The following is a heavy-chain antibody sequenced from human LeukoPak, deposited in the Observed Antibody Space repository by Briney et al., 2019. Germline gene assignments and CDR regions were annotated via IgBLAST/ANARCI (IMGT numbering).Heavy chain of an antibody. D-gene: IGHD6-13*01. CDR3: ARDSAAAWFDP. CDR1: GFTFSSYS. V-gene: IGHV3-21*01. J-gene: IGHJ5*02. CDR2: ISSSSSYI. Sequence: GGSLRLSCAASGFTFSSYSMNWVRQAPGKGLEWVSSISSSSSYIYYADSVKGRFTISRDNAKNSLYLQMNSLRAEDTAVYYCARDSAAAWFDPWGQGTLVTVSS.